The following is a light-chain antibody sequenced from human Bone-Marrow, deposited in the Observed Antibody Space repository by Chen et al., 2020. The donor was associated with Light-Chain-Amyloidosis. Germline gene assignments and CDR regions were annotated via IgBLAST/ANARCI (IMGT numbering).Light chain of an antibody. CDR1: KLGDQY. Sequence: YEVTQPPSVSVSPGQTATITCSGDKLGDQYAWWYQQKPGQSPVLLIYQDDKRPSGIPERFSGFNSGNTATLAISGTQPADEAAYYCQAWDSTTAYVVFGGGTKLTVL. J-gene: IGLJ2*01. CDR3: QAWDSTTAYVV. CDR2: QDD. V-gene: IGLV3-1*01.